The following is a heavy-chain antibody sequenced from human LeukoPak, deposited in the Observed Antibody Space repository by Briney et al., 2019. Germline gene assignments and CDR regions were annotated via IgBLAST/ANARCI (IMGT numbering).Heavy chain of an antibody. CDR2: INPNSGGT. Sequence: ASVKVSCKASGYTLTAYYIYWVRQAHGQGLEGMGRINPNSGGTDYAQNIQGRVTMTRETSISTAYMEMSRVRSEDTAVYYCARGYCSGGTCYLVENWLDPWGQGTLVTVSS. J-gene: IGHJ5*02. CDR1: GYTLTAYY. V-gene: IGHV1-2*06. CDR3: ARGYCSGGTCYLVENWLDP. D-gene: IGHD2-15*01.